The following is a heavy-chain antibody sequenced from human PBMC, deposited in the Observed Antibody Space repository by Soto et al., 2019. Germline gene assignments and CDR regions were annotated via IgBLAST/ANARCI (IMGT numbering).Heavy chain of an antibody. J-gene: IGHJ4*01. Sequence: PGGSLRLSCAASGFTFRNYGMHWVRQAPGKGLGWVAVISHDGSDKYYADSMKGRFIISRDNSENTLFLNMNSLKPEDTAVYYCAKENQHLVHDYWGQGTLVTVSS. CDR2: ISHDGSDK. D-gene: IGHD6-13*01. CDR1: GFTFRNYG. CDR3: AKENQHLVHDY. V-gene: IGHV3-30*18.